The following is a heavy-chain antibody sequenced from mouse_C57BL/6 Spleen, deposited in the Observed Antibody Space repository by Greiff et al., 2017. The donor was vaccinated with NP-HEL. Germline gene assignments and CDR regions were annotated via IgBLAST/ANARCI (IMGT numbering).Heavy chain of an antibody. Sequence: VQLQQSGPELVKPGASVKISCKASGYAFSSSWMNWVKQRPGKGLEWIGRIFTGDGDTNYNGTFKGKATLTADKSYSTADMQLSSLTSEDSAVYFCARGGNYYGSRNYAMDYWGQGTSVTVSS. D-gene: IGHD1-1*01. CDR1: GYAFSSSW. CDR3: ARGGNYYGSRNYAMDY. V-gene: IGHV1-82*01. J-gene: IGHJ4*01. CDR2: IFTGDGDT.